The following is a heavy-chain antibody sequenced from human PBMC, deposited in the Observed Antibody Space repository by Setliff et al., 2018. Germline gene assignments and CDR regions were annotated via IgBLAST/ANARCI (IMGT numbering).Heavy chain of an antibody. J-gene: IGHJ6*03. CDR2: IYYSGST. CDR1: GGSISSHY. CDR3: ARVSGFLYMDV. Sequence: SETLSLTCTASGGSISSHYWSWIRQPPGKGLEWIGYIYYSGSTNYNPSLQSRVTISIDASKRQFSLKLTSVTAADPAVYYCARVSGFLYMDVWGKGTTVTVSS. V-gene: IGHV4-59*08. D-gene: IGHD3-3*01.